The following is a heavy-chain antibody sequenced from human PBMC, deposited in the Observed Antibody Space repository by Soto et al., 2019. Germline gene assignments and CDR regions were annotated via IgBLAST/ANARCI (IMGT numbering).Heavy chain of an antibody. V-gene: IGHV3-30-3*01. CDR1: GFTFSSYA. Sequence: QVQLVESGGGVVQPGRSLRLSCAASGFTFSSYAMHWVRQAPGKGLEWVVVISYDGSNKYYADSVKGRFTISRDNSKNTLYLQMNSLRAEDTAVYYCARGSPYYYDSSGYSVVDYWGQGTLVTVSS. CDR3: ARGSPYYYDSSGYSVVDY. CDR2: ISYDGSNK. J-gene: IGHJ4*02. D-gene: IGHD3-22*01.